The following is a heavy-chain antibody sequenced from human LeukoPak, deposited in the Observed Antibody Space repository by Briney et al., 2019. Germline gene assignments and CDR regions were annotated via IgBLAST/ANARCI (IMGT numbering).Heavy chain of an antibody. CDR2: ISSSGSTI. CDR3: AELGITMIGGV. CDR1: GFTSSSHE. D-gene: IGHD3-10*02. V-gene: IGHV3-48*03. Sequence: GGSLRLSCAASGFTSSSHEMNWVRQAPGKGLEWVSYISSSGSTIYYADSVKGRFTISRDNAKNSLYLQMNSLRAEDTAVYYCAELGITMIGGVWGKGTTVTISS. J-gene: IGHJ6*04.